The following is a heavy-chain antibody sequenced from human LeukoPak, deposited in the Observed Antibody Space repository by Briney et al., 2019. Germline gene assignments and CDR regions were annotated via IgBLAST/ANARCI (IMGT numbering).Heavy chain of an antibody. Sequence: GESLKISCKGSGYSFTSYWIGWVRQMPGKGLEWMGIIYPGDSETRYGPSFQGQVTISADKSISTAYLQWSSLKASDTAMYYCASPYPREYCSSSSCYFNYWGQGTLVTVSS. CDR3: ASPYPREYCSSSSCYFNY. CDR1: GYSFTSYW. J-gene: IGHJ4*02. D-gene: IGHD2-2*01. CDR2: IYPGDSET. V-gene: IGHV5-51*01.